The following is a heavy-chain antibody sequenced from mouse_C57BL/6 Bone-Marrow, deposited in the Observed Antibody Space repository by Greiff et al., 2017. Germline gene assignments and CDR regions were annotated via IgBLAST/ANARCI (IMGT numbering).Heavy chain of an antibody. CDR3: ARAEIGSSYWYFDV. J-gene: IGHJ1*03. V-gene: IGHV1-80*01. Sequence: QVQLQQSGAELVKPGASVKISCKASGYAFSSYWMNWVKQRPGKGLEWIGQIYPGDGDTNYNGKFKGKATLTADKSSSTAYMQLSSLTSEDSAVYFCARAEIGSSYWYFDVWGTGTTVTVSS. D-gene: IGHD1-1*01. CDR1: GYAFSSYW. CDR2: IYPGDGDT.